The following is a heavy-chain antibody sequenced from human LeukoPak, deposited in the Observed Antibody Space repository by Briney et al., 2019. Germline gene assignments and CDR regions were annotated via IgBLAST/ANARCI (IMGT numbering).Heavy chain of an antibody. Sequence: ASVKVSCKASGYIFDSYGISWVRQAPGQGLEWVGWISAYNGNTKYAQKFQGRVTMTTDTSATTAYMELSRLRSDDTAVYYCARSPNKYGDFDYWGQGTLVTVSS. D-gene: IGHD4-17*01. CDR2: ISAYNGNT. V-gene: IGHV1-18*01. J-gene: IGHJ4*02. CDR1: GYIFDSYG. CDR3: ARSPNKYGDFDY.